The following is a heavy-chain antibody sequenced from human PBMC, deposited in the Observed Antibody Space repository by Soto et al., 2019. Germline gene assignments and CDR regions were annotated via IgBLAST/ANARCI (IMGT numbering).Heavy chain of an antibody. Sequence: GGSLRLSCAAFGFTVSSNYMSWVRQAPGKGLERVSVIYSGGSTYYADSVKGRFTISRDNSKNTLYLQMNSLIAEDTAVYYCARDGGSYGMDVWGQGTTVTVSS. V-gene: IGHV3-53*05. J-gene: IGHJ6*02. CDR3: ARDGGSYGMDV. CDR2: IYSGGST. CDR1: GFTVSSNY. D-gene: IGHD3-16*01.